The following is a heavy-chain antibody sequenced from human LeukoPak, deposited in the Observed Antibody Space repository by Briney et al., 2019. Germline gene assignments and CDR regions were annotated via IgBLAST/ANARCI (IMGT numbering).Heavy chain of an antibody. CDR1: DFPVSDNY. D-gene: IGHD3-10*01. V-gene: IGHV3-53*01. CDR2: ISNDVVT. J-gene: IGHJ4*02. CDR3: GGSGSYYTPSYY. Sequence: PGGSLRLSCATSDFPVSDNYVSWVRQAPGRGLEWVSVISNDVVTDYADSVKGRFTISRDDSNDTVFLQMSSLRPEDTAVYYCGGSGSYYTPSYYWGQGTLVTVSS.